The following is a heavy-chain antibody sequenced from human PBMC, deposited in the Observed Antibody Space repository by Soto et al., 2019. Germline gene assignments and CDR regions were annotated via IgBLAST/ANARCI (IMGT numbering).Heavy chain of an antibody. D-gene: IGHD3-10*01. Sequence: SETLSLTYAVYGGYFSGYYWSWIRQPPGKGLEWIGEINHSGSTNYNPSLKSRVTISVDTSKNQFSLKLSSVTAADTAVYYCARSRPPHYYGSGSYYRNWFDPWGQGTLVTVSS. J-gene: IGHJ5*02. CDR1: GGYFSGYY. V-gene: IGHV4-34*01. CDR2: INHSGST. CDR3: ARSRPPHYYGSGSYYRNWFDP.